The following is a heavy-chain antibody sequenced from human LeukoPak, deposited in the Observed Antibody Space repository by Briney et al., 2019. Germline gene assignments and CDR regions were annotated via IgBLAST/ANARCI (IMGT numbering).Heavy chain of an antibody. J-gene: IGHJ4*02. CDR1: GYTFTSYY. CDR3: ARDFGFGGYSYGYGGEYFDY. CDR2: INPSGGST. V-gene: IGHV1-46*01. D-gene: IGHD5-18*01. Sequence: ASVKVSCKASGYTFTSYYMHWVRQAPGQGLEWMGIINPSGGSTSYAQKSQGRVTMTRDTSTSTVYMELSSLRSEDTAVYYCARDFGFGGYSYGYGGEYFDYWGQGTLVTVSS.